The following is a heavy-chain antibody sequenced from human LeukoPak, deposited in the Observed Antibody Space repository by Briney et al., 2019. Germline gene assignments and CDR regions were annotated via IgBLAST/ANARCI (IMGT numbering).Heavy chain of an antibody. CDR3: XRXVKXINYYYYGMDV. CDR1: GGSFSGYY. J-gene: IGHJ6*02. Sequence: PSETLSLTCAVYGGSFSGYYWSWIRQPPGKGLEWIGEINHSGSTNYNPSLKSRVTISVDTSKNQFSLKLSSVTAADTAVYYCXRXVKXINYYYYGMDVWGQGTTVTVSS. V-gene: IGHV4-34*01. D-gene: IGHD3-10*02. CDR2: INHSGST.